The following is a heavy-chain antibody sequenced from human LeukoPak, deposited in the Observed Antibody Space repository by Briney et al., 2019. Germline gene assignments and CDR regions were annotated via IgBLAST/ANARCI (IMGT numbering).Heavy chain of an antibody. CDR2: ISYDGCNK. CDR3: ASYLVYYYGSGSYFADDAFDI. D-gene: IGHD3-10*01. J-gene: IGHJ3*02. Sequence: GGPLRLSCAASGFTLSTYSMHWVRQAPGKGLEWVADISYDGCNKDYADSVKGQFTISRDNSKNTLYLQMNSLRAEDTAVYYCASYLVYYYGSGSYFADDAFDIWGQGTMVTVSS. CDR1: GFTLSTYS. V-gene: IGHV3-30*03.